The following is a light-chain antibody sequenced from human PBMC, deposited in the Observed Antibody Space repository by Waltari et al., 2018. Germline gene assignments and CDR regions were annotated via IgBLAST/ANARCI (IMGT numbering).Light chain of an antibody. CDR1: QSVSSN. V-gene: IGKV3-15*01. J-gene: IGKJ1*01. CDR3: QQYKNWPWT. Sequence: EIVMTQSTATLSVSPGERATLSCRASQSVSSNLAWYQPKPGQAPRLLIYGASTRATGIPAGLSGSGSGTEFTLTISSLQSEDFAVYYCQQYKNWPWTFGLGTKVEIK. CDR2: GAS.